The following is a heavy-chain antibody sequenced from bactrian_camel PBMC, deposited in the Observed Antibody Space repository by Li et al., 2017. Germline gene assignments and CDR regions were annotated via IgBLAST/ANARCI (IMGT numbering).Heavy chain of an antibody. CDR3: AADRGGGVIQGRGRDLST. V-gene: IGHV3S54*01. J-gene: IGHJ4*01. Sequence: VESGGGSVQAGGSLRLSCAASGYTYSTYCMGWSRQAPGKQREGVAGVSTGGGGTYYADSVKGRFTISHDAAKNTVYLQMNSLKPGGTAMYYCAADRGGGVIQGRGRDLSTGVRGPRSPSP. CDR2: VSTGGGGT. CDR1: GYTYSTYC. D-gene: IGHD7*01.